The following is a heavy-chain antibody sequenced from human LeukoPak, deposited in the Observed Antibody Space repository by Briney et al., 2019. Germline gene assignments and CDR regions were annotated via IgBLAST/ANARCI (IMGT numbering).Heavy chain of an antibody. Sequence: PTETLSLTCRVSGGSLSSNGDYWAWIRQPPGKGLEWIVSMFYGGNTFYSPSLNTRVSISVDTSMNQFSLRLNSVTAADTAVYYCARHTLVTSISTYNWFDPWGQGTLVTVSS. J-gene: IGHJ5*02. CDR3: ARHTLVTSISTYNWFDP. CDR2: MFYGGNT. CDR1: GGSLSSNGDY. V-gene: IGHV4-39*01. D-gene: IGHD2-21*02.